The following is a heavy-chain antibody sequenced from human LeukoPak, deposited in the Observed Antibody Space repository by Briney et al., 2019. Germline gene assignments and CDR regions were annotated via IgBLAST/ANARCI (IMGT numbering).Heavy chain of an antibody. V-gene: IGHV1-2*04. Sequence: ASVKVSCKASGYTFTGYYMHWVRQAPGQGLERMGWINPNSGGTNYAQKFQGWVTMTRDTSISTAYMELSRLRSDDTAVYYCASAPVQYYYYGMDVWGQGTTVTVSS. CDR1: GYTFTGYY. CDR3: ASAPVQYYYYGMDV. CDR2: INPNSGGT. J-gene: IGHJ6*02.